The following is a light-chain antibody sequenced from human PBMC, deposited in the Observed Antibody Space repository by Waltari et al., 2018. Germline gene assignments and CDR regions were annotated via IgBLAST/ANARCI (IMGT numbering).Light chain of an antibody. CDR1: ISNLGTNY. J-gene: IGLJ3*02. Sequence: QSVLTQPPSASGTPGQRVTISCSGSISNLGTNYVYGYQQFPGTAPKLLIQRNNQRPSGVPDRFSGSKSGTSASLAISGLRSEDEADYYCASWDDSLSVGVFGGGTKLTVL. CDR2: RNN. CDR3: ASWDDSLSVGV. V-gene: IGLV1-47*01.